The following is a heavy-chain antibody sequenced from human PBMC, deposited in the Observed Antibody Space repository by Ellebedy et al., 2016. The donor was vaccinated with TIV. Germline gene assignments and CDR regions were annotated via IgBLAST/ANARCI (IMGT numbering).Heavy chain of an antibody. V-gene: IGHV1-69*13. J-gene: IGHJ5*02. CDR1: GGTFSSYA. D-gene: IGHD6-13*01. CDR3: ARDSRTSYNWFDP. CDR2: IIPIFGTA. Sequence: SVKVSCXASGGTFSSYAISWVRQAPGQGLEWMGGIIPIFGTANYAQKFQGRVTITADESTCTAYMELSSLRSEDTAVYYCARDSRTSYNWFDPWGQGTLVTVSS.